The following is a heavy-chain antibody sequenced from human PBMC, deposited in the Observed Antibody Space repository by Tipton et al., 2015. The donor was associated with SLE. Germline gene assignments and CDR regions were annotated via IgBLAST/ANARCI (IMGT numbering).Heavy chain of an antibody. CDR1: GGPINSYY. V-gene: IGHV4-4*07. Sequence: TLSLTCTASGGPINSYYWTWVRQPAGKGLEWIGHFHSSGNLNYHPSLKSRVTMSGDTSKNQLSLKLNSVTAADTAVYYCARTAVLAAIMMDVWGQGTTVTVSS. CDR3: ARTAVLAAIMMDV. J-gene: IGHJ6*02. CDR2: FHSSGNL. D-gene: IGHD2-2*01.